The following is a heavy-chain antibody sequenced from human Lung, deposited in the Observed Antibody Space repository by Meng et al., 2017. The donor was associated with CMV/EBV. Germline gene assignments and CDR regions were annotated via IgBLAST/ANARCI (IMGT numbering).Heavy chain of an antibody. V-gene: IGHV3-23*01. CDR1: GFTFSDHA. CDR2: ISGSGRNT. J-gene: IGHJ4*02. Sequence: ESXKISXAASGFTFSDHAMSWVRQAPGKGLEWVSDISGSGRNTYYADSVKGRFTISRDNSKNTLYLQMNSLRAEDTAVYYCARDHYSSSWYPCFDSWGQGXRVTVSS. CDR3: ARDHYSSSWYPCFDS. D-gene: IGHD6-13*01.